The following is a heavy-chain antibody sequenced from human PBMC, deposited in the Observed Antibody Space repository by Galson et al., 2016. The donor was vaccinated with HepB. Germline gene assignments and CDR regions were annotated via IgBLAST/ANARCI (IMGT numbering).Heavy chain of an antibody. CDR3: ARAVRYYDFLSGYLAV. CDR1: GATFHTYG. CDR2: IIPIFGTA. V-gene: IGHV1-69*13. D-gene: IGHD3-3*01. J-gene: IGHJ6*02. Sequence: SVKVSCKASGATFHTYGITWVRQAPRQGLEWVGGIIPIFGTANYAQNFQDRVTFTADLSASIAYMELSSLRSEDTAVYFCARAVRYYDFLSGYLAVWGQGTTVTVSS.